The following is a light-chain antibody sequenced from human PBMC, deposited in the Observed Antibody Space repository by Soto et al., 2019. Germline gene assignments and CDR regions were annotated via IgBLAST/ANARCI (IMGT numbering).Light chain of an antibody. Sequence: QTVVTQPPSESGTPGQRVTISCSGSGSNIGSNIVNWYQLLPGTAPKLLIYSHNQRPSGVPDRFSASKSGTSASLAISGLQSEDESDYYCATWDDSLNGWVFGGGTKLTVL. CDR1: GSNIGSNI. J-gene: IGLJ3*02. CDR3: ATWDDSLNGWV. V-gene: IGLV1-44*01. CDR2: SHN.